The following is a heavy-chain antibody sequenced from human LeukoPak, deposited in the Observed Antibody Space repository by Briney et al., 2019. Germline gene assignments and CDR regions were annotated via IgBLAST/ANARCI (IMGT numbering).Heavy chain of an antibody. CDR3: AKFSYLDWLSQPDY. Sequence: GGSLRLSCAASGFTFSSYAMSWVRQAPGEGLEWVSAISGSGGSTYYADSVKGRFTISRDNSKNTLYLQMNSLRAEDTAVYYCAKFSYLDWLSQPDYWGQGTLVTVSS. CDR1: GFTFSSYA. J-gene: IGHJ4*02. D-gene: IGHD3-9*01. CDR2: ISGSGGST. V-gene: IGHV3-23*01.